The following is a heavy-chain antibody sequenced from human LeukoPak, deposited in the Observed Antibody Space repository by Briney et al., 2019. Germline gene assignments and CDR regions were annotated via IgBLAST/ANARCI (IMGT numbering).Heavy chain of an antibody. CDR2: IYYSGST. CDR1: GGSISSYY. V-gene: IGHV4-59*01. CDR3: ARDQGYCTNGVCGP. D-gene: IGHD2-8*01. Sequence: SETLSLTCTVSGGSISSYYWSWIRQPPGKGLEWIGYIYYSGSTNYNPSLKSRVTTSVDTSKNQFSLKLSSVTAADTAVYYCARDQGYCTNGVCGPWGQGTLVTVSS. J-gene: IGHJ5*02.